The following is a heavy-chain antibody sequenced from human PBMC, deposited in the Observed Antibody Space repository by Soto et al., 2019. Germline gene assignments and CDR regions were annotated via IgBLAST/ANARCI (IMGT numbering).Heavy chain of an antibody. J-gene: IGHJ6*02. CDR1: GFTFSSYA. Sequence: EVQLLESGGGLVQPGGSLRLSCEAAGFTFSSYAINWVRQAPGKGLEWVSAISGRGATTYYADSVKGRFTISRDNSKNTLYLQMNSLRPEDAAVYYCAKDAVGALRFGMDVWGQGTTVTVSS. D-gene: IGHD1-26*01. CDR2: ISGRGATT. V-gene: IGHV3-23*01. CDR3: AKDAVGALRFGMDV.